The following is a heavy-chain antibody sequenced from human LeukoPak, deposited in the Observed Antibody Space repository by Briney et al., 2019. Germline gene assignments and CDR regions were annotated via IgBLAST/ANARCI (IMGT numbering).Heavy chain of an antibody. D-gene: IGHD6-19*01. CDR1: GGSFSGYY. J-gene: IGHJ4*02. CDR3: ARGPSGWYDY. Sequence: PSETLSLTCAVYGGSFSGYYWSWIRQPPGKGLEWIGEINHSGSTNYNPSLKSRVTISVDTSKNQFSLKLSSVTAADTAVYYCARGPSGWYDYWGQGTLVTVSS. V-gene: IGHV4-34*01. CDR2: INHSGST.